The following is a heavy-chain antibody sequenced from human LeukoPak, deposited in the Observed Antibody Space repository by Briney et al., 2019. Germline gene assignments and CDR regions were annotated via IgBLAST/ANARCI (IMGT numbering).Heavy chain of an antibody. D-gene: IGHD1-14*01. Sequence: TSETLSLTCTVSGGSISSSSYYWGWIRQPPGKGLEWIGSIYYSGSTYYNPSLKSRVTISVDTSKNQFSLKLSSVTAADTAVYYCARLLVLGNQFDYWGQGTLVTVSS. V-gene: IGHV4-39*01. CDR2: IYYSGST. CDR1: GGSISSSSYY. CDR3: ARLLVLGNQFDY. J-gene: IGHJ4*02.